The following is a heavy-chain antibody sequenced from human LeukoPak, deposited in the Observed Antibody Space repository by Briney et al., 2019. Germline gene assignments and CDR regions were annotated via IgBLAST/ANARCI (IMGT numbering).Heavy chain of an antibody. Sequence: GASVKVSCKASGGTFSSYAISWVRQAPGQGLEWMGGIIPIFGTANYAQKFQGRVTITADESTSTAYMELSSLRSEDTAVYYCARDRRTTGTMSNWFDPWGQGTLVTVSS. CDR1: GGTFSSYA. D-gene: IGHD1-1*01. CDR2: IIPIFGTA. V-gene: IGHV1-69*13. CDR3: ARDRRTTGTMSNWFDP. J-gene: IGHJ5*02.